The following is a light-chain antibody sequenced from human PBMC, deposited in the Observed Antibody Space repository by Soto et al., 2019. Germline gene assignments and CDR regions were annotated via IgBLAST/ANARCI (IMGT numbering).Light chain of an antibody. V-gene: IGLV2-11*01. CDR2: DVT. CDR1: SSDVGVYDY. CDR3: CSYAGSYTPDV. Sequence: QSALTQPRSVSGSPGQSVTISCTGSSSDVGVYDYVSWYQQHPGKAPKLMIYDVTKRPSGVPDRFSGSKSDNTASLTISGLQAEDEADYYCCSYAGSYTPDVFGRGTKVTVL. J-gene: IGLJ1*01.